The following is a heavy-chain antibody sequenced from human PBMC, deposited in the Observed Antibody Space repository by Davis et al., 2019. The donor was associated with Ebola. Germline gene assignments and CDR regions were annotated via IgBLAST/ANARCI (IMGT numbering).Heavy chain of an antibody. CDR1: GGSFSSYY. CDR2: INHSGST. D-gene: IGHD6-19*01. J-gene: IGHJ4*02. V-gene: IGHV4-34*01. CDR3: ARGAVAGLPFDY. Sequence: SETLSLTCAVYGGSFSSYYWSWIRQPPGKGLEWIGEINHSGSTNYNPSLKSRVTISVDTSKNQFSLKLSSVTAADTAVYYCARGAVAGLPFDYWGQGTLVTVSS.